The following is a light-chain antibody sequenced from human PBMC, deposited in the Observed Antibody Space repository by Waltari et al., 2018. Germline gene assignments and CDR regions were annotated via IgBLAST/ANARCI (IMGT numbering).Light chain of an antibody. J-gene: IGLJ2*01. CDR1: SSNSGPGYH. CDR2: DNF. V-gene: IGLV1-40*01. CDR3: QSYDNSLSGFVV. Sequence: QAMLTQPPSVSGATGQRVTISCTVSSSNSGPGYHVHGYKQIPGAAPKHLIYDNFNRLSGVPDRFSASTSGTSASLAITGLQTEDEADYHCQSYDNSLSGFVVFGGGTRLTVL.